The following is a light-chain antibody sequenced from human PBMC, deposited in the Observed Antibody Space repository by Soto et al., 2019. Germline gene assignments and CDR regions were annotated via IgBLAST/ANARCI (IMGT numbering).Light chain of an antibody. Sequence: EIVLTQSPGTLSLSPGERATLSCRASQSVSSSYLAWYQQKPGQAPRLLIYGASSRATGIPDRFSGSGSGTDFTLTISRLEPEEFAVYYCQQYGSSRTWTFVQGTKGDTK. J-gene: IGKJ1*01. CDR3: QQYGSSRTWT. V-gene: IGKV3-20*01. CDR1: QSVSSSY. CDR2: GAS.